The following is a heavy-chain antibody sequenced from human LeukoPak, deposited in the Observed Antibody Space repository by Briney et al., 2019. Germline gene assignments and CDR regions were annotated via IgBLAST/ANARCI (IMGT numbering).Heavy chain of an antibody. Sequence: SGTLSLTCAVSGGSISSSNWWSWVRQPPGKGLEWIGEIYHSGSTNYNPSLKSRVTISEDKSKNQFSLKLSSVTAADTAVYYCARVTYDFWSATIDYWGQGTLVTVSS. D-gene: IGHD3-3*01. CDR2: IYHSGST. CDR1: GGSISSSNW. V-gene: IGHV4-4*02. CDR3: ARVTYDFWSATIDY. J-gene: IGHJ4*02.